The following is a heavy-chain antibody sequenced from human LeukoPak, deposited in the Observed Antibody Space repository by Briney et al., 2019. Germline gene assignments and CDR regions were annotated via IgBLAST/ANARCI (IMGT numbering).Heavy chain of an antibody. D-gene: IGHD1-26*01. CDR1: GLTFSSCA. CDR3: AKDPIFSGSYGVFDY. V-gene: IGHV3-23*01. Sequence: SGGSLGLSCAASGLTFSSCAMSWVRQAPGKGLEWVSTIIDSGNSIYYADSVEGRFTISRDNSKNTLYLQMNSLRAGDTAVYYCAKDPIFSGSYGVFDYWGQGTLVTVSS. CDR2: IIDSGNSI. J-gene: IGHJ4*02.